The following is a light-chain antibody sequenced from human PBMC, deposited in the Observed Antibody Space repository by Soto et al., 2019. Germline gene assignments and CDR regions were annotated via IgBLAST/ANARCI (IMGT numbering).Light chain of an antibody. CDR2: WAS. V-gene: IGKV4-1*01. CDR3: QQYYTIPYT. J-gene: IGKJ2*01. Sequence: DIVMTQSPDSLAVSLGARATINCRSSQSVLHSPNNKNYLVWYQQKPGQPPKLLIYWASTRESGVPDRFSGSGSGTDFTLTISSLQAEDVAVYYCQQYYTIPYTFGQGTKLEIK. CDR1: QSVLHSPNNKNY.